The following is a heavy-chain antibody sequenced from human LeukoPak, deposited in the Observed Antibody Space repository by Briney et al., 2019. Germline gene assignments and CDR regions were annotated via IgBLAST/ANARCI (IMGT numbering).Heavy chain of an antibody. CDR1: GFTFSSYG. V-gene: IGHV3-30*18. D-gene: IGHD3-16*01. J-gene: IGHJ4*02. Sequence: PGGSLRLSCAASGFTFSSYGMHWVRQAPGKGLEWVAVISYDGSNKYYADSVKGRFTISRDNSKNTLYLQMNSLRAEDTAVYYCAKASITYGADNVWGQGTLVTVSS. CDR2: ISYDGSNK. CDR3: AKASITYGADNV.